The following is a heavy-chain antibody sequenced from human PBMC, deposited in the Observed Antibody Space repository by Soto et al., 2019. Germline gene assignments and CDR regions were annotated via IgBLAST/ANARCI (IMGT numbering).Heavy chain of an antibody. Sequence: QVHLVESGGGMVQPGRSLRLSCAASGFTFSYYAMHWVRQAPGKGLEWVALISYSGNNKYYADSVKGRFTISRDNSENTLYLQMNSLGPEDTAIYYCARTPETSGYYYYFDSWGQGTLITVSS. V-gene: IGHV3-30-3*01. CDR2: ISYSGNNK. J-gene: IGHJ4*02. D-gene: IGHD3-22*01. CDR1: GFTFSYYA. CDR3: ARTPETSGYYYYFDS.